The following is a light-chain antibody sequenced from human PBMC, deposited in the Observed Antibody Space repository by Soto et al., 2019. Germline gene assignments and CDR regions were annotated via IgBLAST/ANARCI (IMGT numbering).Light chain of an antibody. Sequence: EIVLTQSPGILSLSPGERATLSCRASQSVSSSYLAWYQQKPGQAPRLLISAAASRATGIPDRFSGSGAGTDFPLTITRLEPEDSAVYYCQQYCTAQYTFGQGTKLEI. J-gene: IGKJ2*01. CDR2: AAA. CDR3: QQYCTAQYT. V-gene: IGKV3-20*01. CDR1: QSVSSSY.